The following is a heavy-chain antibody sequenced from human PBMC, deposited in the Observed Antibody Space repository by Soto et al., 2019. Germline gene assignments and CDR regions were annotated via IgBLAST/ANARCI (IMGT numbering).Heavy chain of an antibody. CDR3: ARGREYGDYGDC. CDR2: INHSGST. V-gene: IGHV4-34*01. J-gene: IGHJ4*02. Sequence: QVLLQQWCAGLLKPSETLSLTCAVYGGSFSGHYWSWIRQPPGKGLEWIGAINHSGSTNYSPSLTSRVTISLATSKSQFSLKLSSVTAADTAVYYCARGREYGDYGDCWGQGTLFTVSS. D-gene: IGHD4-17*01. CDR1: GGSFSGHY.